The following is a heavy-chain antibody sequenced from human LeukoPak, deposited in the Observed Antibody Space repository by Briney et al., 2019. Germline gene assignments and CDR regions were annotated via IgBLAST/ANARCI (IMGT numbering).Heavy chain of an antibody. J-gene: IGHJ4*02. CDR2: ISGSGGST. Sequence: PGGSLRLSCAASGFTFSSYAMSWVRQAQGKGLEWISAISGSGGSTYYADSVKGRFTISRDNSKNTLYLQMNSLRAEDTAVYYCAKDPQNEAAARGYSDYWGQGTLVTVSS. CDR1: GFTFSSYA. D-gene: IGHD6-13*01. CDR3: AKDPQNEAAARGYSDY. V-gene: IGHV3-23*01.